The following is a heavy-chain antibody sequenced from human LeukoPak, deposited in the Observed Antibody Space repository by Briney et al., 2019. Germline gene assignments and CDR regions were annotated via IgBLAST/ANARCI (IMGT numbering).Heavy chain of an antibody. Sequence: SETLSLTCTVSGGSISSYYWSWIRQPPGKGLEWIGYINDSGSTNSNPSLKSRVTMSVDTSKNQFSLKLSSVTAADTAVYYCTRRGRNNWGEGNDYWGQGTLVTVSS. CDR1: GGSISSYY. D-gene: IGHD1-1*01. CDR2: INDSGST. CDR3: TRRGRNNWGEGNDY. J-gene: IGHJ4*02. V-gene: IGHV4-59*08.